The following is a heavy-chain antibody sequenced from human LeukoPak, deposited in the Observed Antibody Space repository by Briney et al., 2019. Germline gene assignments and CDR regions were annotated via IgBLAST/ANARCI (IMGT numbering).Heavy chain of an antibody. D-gene: IGHD3-10*01. CDR3: ARDAMVRSLDY. CDR1: GFTFSSYA. V-gene: IGHV3-30*04. J-gene: IGHJ4*02. Sequence: PGGSLRLSCAASGFTFSSYAMHWVRQAPGKGLEWVAVISYDGSNKYYADSVKGRFTISRDNSKNTLYLQMNSLRAEDTAVYYCARDAMVRSLDYWGQGTLVTVSS. CDR2: ISYDGSNK.